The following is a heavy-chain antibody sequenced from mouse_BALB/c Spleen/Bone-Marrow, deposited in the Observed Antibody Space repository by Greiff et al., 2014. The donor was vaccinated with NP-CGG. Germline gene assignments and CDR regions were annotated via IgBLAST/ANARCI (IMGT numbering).Heavy chain of an antibody. CDR3: ARNYGHWYFDV. Sequence: VQLQQPGPELVKPGASVKMSCKTSGYRFTTYVIHWVKQKPGQGLEWIGYINPYNDVTNYNEKFKGKATLTSDKSSSTSYMELSSLTSEDSAVYYCARNYGHWYFDVWGAGTTVTVSS. D-gene: IGHD1-1*02. CDR1: GYRFTTYV. J-gene: IGHJ1*01. CDR2: INPYNDVT. V-gene: IGHV1-14*01.